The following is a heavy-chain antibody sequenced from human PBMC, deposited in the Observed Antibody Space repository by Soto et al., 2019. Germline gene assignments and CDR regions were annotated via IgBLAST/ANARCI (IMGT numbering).Heavy chain of an antibody. CDR1: GFTFSSYA. CDR2: ISGSGSST. CDR3: ARFAVTTWTTSEINY. V-gene: IGHV3-23*01. D-gene: IGHD4-17*01. J-gene: IGHJ4*02. Sequence: EVQLLESGGGLVQPGGSRRVSCAASGFTFSSYAMSWVRQAPGKGLEWVAIISGSGSSTYYADSVKGRFNISRNNSKNTLYLQMNSLRAEDTALYYCARFAVTTWTTSEINYWGQGTLVTVSS.